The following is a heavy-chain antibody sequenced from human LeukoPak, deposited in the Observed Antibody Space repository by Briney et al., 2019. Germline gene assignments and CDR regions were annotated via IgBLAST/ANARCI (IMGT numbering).Heavy chain of an antibody. CDR2: ISAYNGNT. Sequence: GASVKVSCKTSGGTFSSYTISWARQAPGQGLEWMGWISAYNGNTNYAQKLQGRVTMTTDTSTSTAYMELRSLRSDDTAVYYCARDRPTEDYYYYMDVWGKGTTVTVSS. J-gene: IGHJ6*03. CDR1: GGTFSSYT. CDR3: ARDRPTEDYYYYMDV. V-gene: IGHV1-18*01.